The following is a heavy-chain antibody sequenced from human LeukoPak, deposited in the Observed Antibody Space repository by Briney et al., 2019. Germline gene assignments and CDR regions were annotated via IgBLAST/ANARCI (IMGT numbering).Heavy chain of an antibody. D-gene: IGHD3-9*01. Sequence: PSETLSLTCAVYGGSFSGYYWSWIRQPPGKGLEWIGEINHSGSTNYNPSLKSRVTISVDTSKNQFSLKLSSVTAADTAVYYCARAGRVLRYFDWLFPNLRYFDYWGQGTLVTVSS. J-gene: IGHJ4*02. CDR3: ARAGRVLRYFDWLFPNLRYFDY. V-gene: IGHV4-34*01. CDR2: INHSGST. CDR1: GGSFSGYY.